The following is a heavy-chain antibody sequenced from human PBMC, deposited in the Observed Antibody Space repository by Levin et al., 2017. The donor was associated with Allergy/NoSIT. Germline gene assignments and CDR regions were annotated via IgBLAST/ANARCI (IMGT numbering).Heavy chain of an antibody. CDR2: IYPGGSDT. Sequence: KVSCQGSGYSFTSYWIGWVRQMPGKGLEWMGIIYPGGSDTRYSPSFQGQVTISADKSISTAYLQWSSLKASDTAIYYCARRGTRDYYYYMDVWGKGTTVTVSS. CDR1: GYSFTSYW. J-gene: IGHJ6*03. D-gene: IGHD1-1*01. CDR3: ARRGTRDYYYYMDV. V-gene: IGHV5-51*01.